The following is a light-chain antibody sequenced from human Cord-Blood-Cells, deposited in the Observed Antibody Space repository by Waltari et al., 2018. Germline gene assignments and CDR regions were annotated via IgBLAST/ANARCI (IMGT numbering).Light chain of an antibody. V-gene: IGLV2-14*01. CDR2: DVS. CDR3: SSYTSSSTLV. CDR1: SSDVGGYNY. J-gene: IGLJ2*01. Sequence: QSALTPPASVSGSPGQSITIPCTGTSSDVGGYNYVSWYQQHPGKAPKLMIYDVSNRPSGVSNRCSGSKSGNTASLTISGLQAEDEADYYCSSYTSSSTLVFGGGTKLTVL.